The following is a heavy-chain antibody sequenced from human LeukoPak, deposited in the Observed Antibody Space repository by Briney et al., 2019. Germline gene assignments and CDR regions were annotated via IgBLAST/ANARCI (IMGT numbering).Heavy chain of an antibody. CDR3: ARDPSNTSGRYTYFDY. J-gene: IGHJ4*02. D-gene: IGHD3-16*02. V-gene: IGHV1-18*04. Sequence: ASVKVSCKASGYTFTSYYMHWVRQAPGQGLEWMGWISAFNGETHYAQNLQGRVTMTTDTSTSTAYMELRSLRFDDTAVYYCARDPSNTSGRYTYFDYWGQGTLVTVSS. CDR1: GYTFTSYY. CDR2: ISAFNGET.